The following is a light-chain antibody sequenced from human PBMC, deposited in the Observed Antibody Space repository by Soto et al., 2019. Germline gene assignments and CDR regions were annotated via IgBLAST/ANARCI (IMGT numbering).Light chain of an antibody. Sequence: EIVVTQSPGTLCFSPLERCTLSCRASESVSNNYLAWYQQRPGQAPRLLIYGASIRATDIPGRFGGHGSGTDFILSINRLDPEDSGVNYCQQYGGSPLTFGQGTKVDIK. CDR2: GAS. CDR3: QQYGGSPLT. J-gene: IGKJ1*01. V-gene: IGKV3-20*01. CDR1: ESVSNNY.